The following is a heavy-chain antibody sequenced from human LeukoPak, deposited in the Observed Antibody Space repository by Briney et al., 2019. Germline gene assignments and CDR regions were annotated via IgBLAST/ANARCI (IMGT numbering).Heavy chain of an antibody. D-gene: IGHD3-3*01. CDR2: IKSKTDGWTT. J-gene: IGHJ4*02. CDR1: GFTFSNSW. V-gene: IGHV3-15*01. Sequence: GGSLRLSCAASGFTFSNSWMSWVRQAPGKGLEWVGRIKSKTDGWTTDYAAPVKGRFTISRDDSKNTLYLQMNSLKTEDTAVYYCTTVSETPLFGVDSWGQGTLVTVSS. CDR3: TTVSETPLFGVDS.